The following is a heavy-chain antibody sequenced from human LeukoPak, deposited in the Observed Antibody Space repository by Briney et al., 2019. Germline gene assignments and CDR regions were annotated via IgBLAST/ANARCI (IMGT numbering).Heavy chain of an antibody. J-gene: IGHJ6*03. Sequence: SETLSLTCAVYGGSFSGYYWSGLRQPPGKGLEGIGEINHSGSTNYNPSLQSRVTISVDTSKNQFSLKLSSVTAADTAVYYCARGWRYSSSSFWGYYYYMDVWGKGTTVTVSS. V-gene: IGHV4-34*01. D-gene: IGHD6-6*01. CDR1: GGSFSGYY. CDR2: INHSGST. CDR3: ARGWRYSSSSFWGYYYYMDV.